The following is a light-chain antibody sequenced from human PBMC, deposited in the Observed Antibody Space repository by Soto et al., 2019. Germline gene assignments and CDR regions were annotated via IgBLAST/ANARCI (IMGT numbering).Light chain of an antibody. CDR2: EVT. Sequence: QSVLTQPASVSGSPGQSITISCTGTSSDVGRYNYVSWYQQHPGKAPKLMIYEVTNRPSGVSNRFSGSKSGNTASLTISGLQAEDEADYFCFSFTTTSTHVFVTGTKVTVL. J-gene: IGLJ1*01. CDR1: SSDVGRYNY. V-gene: IGLV2-14*01. CDR3: FSFTTTSTHV.